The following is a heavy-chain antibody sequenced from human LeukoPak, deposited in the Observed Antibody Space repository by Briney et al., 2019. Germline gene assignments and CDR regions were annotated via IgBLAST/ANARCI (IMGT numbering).Heavy chain of an antibody. J-gene: IGHJ5*01. CDR1: GASISSYY. D-gene: IGHD1-1*01. V-gene: IGHV4-59*01. CDR2: ISYSGTT. Sequence: SETLSLTCTVSGASISSYYWSWIRQPPGKGLEWIGYISYSGTTKYHPSLKSRVTISVDTSKNPFSLQLSSVTAAAAAVYYCAREPGHSGWFESWGQGTLVTVSS. CDR3: AREPGHSGWFES.